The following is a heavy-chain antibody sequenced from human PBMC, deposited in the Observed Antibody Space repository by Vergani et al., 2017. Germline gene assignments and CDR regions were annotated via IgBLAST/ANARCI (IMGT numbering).Heavy chain of an antibody. CDR2: IYYSGST. Sequence: QLQLQESGPGLVKPSETLSLTCTVSGGSISSSSYYWGWIRQPPGKGLEWIGSIYYSGSTYYNPSLKSRVTISVDTSKNQFSRKLSSVTAADTAVYYCARDRTGTKFDYWGQGTLVTVSS. D-gene: IGHD1-1*01. CDR1: GGSISSSSYY. CDR3: ARDRTGTKFDY. J-gene: IGHJ4*02. V-gene: IGHV4-39*07.